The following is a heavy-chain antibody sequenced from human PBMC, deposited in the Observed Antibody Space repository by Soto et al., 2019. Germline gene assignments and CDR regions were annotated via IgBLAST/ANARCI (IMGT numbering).Heavy chain of an antibody. Sequence: SETLSLTCTVSGGSISSSSYYWGWIRQPPGKGLEWIGSIYYSGSTYYNPSLKSRVTISVDTSKNQFSLKLSSVTAADTAVYYCARQAYAIRPFDYWGQGTLVTVSS. D-gene: IGHD2-21*01. CDR1: GGSISSSSYY. CDR2: IYYSGST. J-gene: IGHJ4*02. V-gene: IGHV4-39*01. CDR3: ARQAYAIRPFDY.